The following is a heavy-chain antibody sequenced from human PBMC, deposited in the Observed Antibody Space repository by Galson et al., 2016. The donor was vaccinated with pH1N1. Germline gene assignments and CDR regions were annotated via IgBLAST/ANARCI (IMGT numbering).Heavy chain of an antibody. CDR3: TKARVGNYYFDY. CDR2: ISTSSGTT. J-gene: IGHJ4*02. CDR1: GSTFGDYA. Sequence: SLRLSCAASGSTFGDYAMRWVRQAPGKGLEYVSSISTSSGTTYYGDSVRGRFTISRDNSKNTVYLQMNSLRAEDTAIYYCTKARVGNYYFDYWGQGSLVTVSS. D-gene: IGHD1-7*01. V-gene: IGHV3-23*01.